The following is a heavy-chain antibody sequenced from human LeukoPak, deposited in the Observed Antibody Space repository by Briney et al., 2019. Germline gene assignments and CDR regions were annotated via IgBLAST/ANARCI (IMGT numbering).Heavy chain of an antibody. D-gene: IGHD5-24*01. CDR2: IRYDGSNK. J-gene: IGHJ6*03. CDR3: AKDKTRDTYYMDV. Sequence: GGSLRLSCAASGFTFSSYGMHWVRRAPGKGLEWVAFIRYDGSNKYYADSVKGRFTISRDNSKIYLQMNSLRAEDTAVYCCAKDKTRDTYYMDVWGKGTTVTVSS. CDR1: GFTFSSYG. V-gene: IGHV3-30*02.